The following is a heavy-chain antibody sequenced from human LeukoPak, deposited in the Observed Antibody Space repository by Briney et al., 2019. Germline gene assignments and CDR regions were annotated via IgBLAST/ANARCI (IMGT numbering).Heavy chain of an antibody. CDR2: INCYNGNT. CDR1: GYNFNNNG. J-gene: IGHJ4*02. D-gene: IGHD6-13*01. V-gene: IGHV1-18*04. Sequence: ASVKGSCKASGYNFNNNGISWVRQAPGQGLEWMGWINCYNGNTKYSQKIQGRVTMTKDTSTNTVYMELRSLRSDDTAVYYCARDLGALTSSWYYLSYYWGQGTLVTVSS. CDR3: ARDLGALTSSWYYLSYY.